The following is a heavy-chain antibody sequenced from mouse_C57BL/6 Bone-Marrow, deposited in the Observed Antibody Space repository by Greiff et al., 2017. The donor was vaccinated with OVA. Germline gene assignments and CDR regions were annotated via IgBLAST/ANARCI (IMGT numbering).Heavy chain of an antibody. CDR2: ISSIGST. CDR1: GYSITSDY. D-gene: IGHD1-1*02. Sequence: EVKVVESGPGLAKPSQTLSLTCSVTGYSITSDYWHWIRKFPGNKLDYIGYISSIGSTYYNPALKSRISITRDTSKNQYCLQLNSVTTEDTATNYCARGGGMFAYWGQGTLVTVSA. V-gene: IGHV3-8*01. J-gene: IGHJ3*01. CDR3: ARGGGMFAY.